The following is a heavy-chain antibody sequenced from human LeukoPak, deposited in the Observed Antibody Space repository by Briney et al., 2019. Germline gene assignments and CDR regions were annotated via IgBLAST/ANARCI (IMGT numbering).Heavy chain of an antibody. Sequence: PGGSLRLSCAASGFTFSSYGMHWVRQAPGKGLEWVAFIRYDGSNEYYADSVKGRFTISRDNSKNTLYLQMNSLRAEDTAVYYCAKDSFTVVRVVGSDDGFAVWGQGTMVTVSS. CDR2: IRYDGSNE. D-gene: IGHD3-10*01. J-gene: IGHJ3*01. CDR3: AKDSFTVVRVVGSDDGFAV. V-gene: IGHV3-30*02. CDR1: GFTFSSYG.